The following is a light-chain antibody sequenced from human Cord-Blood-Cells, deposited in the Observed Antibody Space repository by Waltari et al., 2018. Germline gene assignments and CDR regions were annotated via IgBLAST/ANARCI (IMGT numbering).Light chain of an antibody. CDR1: QSLLHSNGYNY. CDR2: LGS. Sequence: DIVMTQSPLSLPVTPREPASISCRSSQSLLHSNGYNYLDWYLQKPGQSPQLLIYLGSNRASGVPDRFSGSGSGTDFTLKISRVEAEDVGVYYCMQALQTPITFGQETRLEIK. CDR3: MQALQTPIT. J-gene: IGKJ5*01. V-gene: IGKV2-28*01.